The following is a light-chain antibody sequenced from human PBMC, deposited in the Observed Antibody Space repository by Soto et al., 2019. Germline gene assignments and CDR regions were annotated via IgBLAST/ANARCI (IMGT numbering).Light chain of an antibody. V-gene: IGLV2-14*03. CDR3: SSFASSIPLV. CDR2: DVT. J-gene: IGLJ2*01. Sequence: QSVLTQPASVSGSPGQSITISCTGTSSDVGGYNYVSWYRQHPGKAPKLLICDVTNRPSGVSNRFSGSKSGNTASLTISGLQTEDEADYYCSSFASSIPLVFGGGTKVTVL. CDR1: SSDVGGYNY.